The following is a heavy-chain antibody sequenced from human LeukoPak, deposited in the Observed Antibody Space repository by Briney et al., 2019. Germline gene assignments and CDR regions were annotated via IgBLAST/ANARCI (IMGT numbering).Heavy chain of an antibody. CDR3: ARGAKWGGNWFDP. Sequence: SSETLSLTCAVYGGSFSGYYWSWVRQPPGKGLEWIGEINHSGSTNYNPSLKSRDTISVDTSKNQFSLKLSSVTAADTAVYYCARGAKWGGNWFDPWGQGTLVTVSS. D-gene: IGHD2-8*01. J-gene: IGHJ5*02. CDR2: INHSGST. CDR1: GGSFSGYY. V-gene: IGHV4-34*01.